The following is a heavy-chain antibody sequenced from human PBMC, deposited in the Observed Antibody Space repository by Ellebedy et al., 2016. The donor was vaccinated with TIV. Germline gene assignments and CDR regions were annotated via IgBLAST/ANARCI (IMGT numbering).Heavy chain of an antibody. CDR1: GFTFNSYW. CDR2: INQDGSEK. J-gene: IGHJ3*02. CDR3: ATDGSYGDYLSPTHAFVI. V-gene: IGHV3-7*01. D-gene: IGHD4-17*01. Sequence: GESLEISCAASGFTFNSYWMSWVRQAPGKGLEWVANINQDGSEKFFVDSVNGRFTVSRDNAKNSLYLHLNSLRAEDTAMYYCATDGSYGDYLSPTHAFVIWGQGTMVTVSS.